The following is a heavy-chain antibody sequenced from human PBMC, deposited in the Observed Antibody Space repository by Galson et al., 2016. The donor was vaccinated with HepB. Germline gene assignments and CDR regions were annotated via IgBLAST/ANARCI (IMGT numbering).Heavy chain of an antibody. V-gene: IGHV3-72*01. D-gene: IGHD1-26*01. CDR1: GFTFSDHH. Sequence: SLRLSCAVSGFTFSDHHMDWVRQAPGKGLEWVGRIRNKASSYTTEYAGSVKGRFTISRDDSKNSMYLQMNTLQREDTAVYYCARLYNGGYRDQHWGQGALVTVSS. J-gene: IGHJ1*01. CDR2: IRNKASSYTT. CDR3: ARLYNGGYRDQH.